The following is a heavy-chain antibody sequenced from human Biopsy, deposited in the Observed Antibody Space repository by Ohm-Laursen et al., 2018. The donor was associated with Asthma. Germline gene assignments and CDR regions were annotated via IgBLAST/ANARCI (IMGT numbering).Heavy chain of an antibody. CDR2: LIPVLGTA. V-gene: IGHV1-69*01. CDR1: GDTLVSFINYA. J-gene: IGHJ6*02. D-gene: IGHD5-12*01. Sequence: SSVKVSCKASGDTLVSFINYAISWVRQAPRQGLEWLGALIPVLGTADYAPRFEGRVTITADESTSTAYLELTCLRFEDTAVYYCARGYSGTDRIVYYYSGMEVWGQGTTVTVSS. CDR3: ARGYSGTDRIVYYYSGMEV.